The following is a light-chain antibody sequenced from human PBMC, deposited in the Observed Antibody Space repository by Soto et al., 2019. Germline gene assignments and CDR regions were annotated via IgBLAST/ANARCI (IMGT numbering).Light chain of an antibody. Sequence: QSVLTQPPSVSGAPGQRVTISCTGSSSNIGAGYDVQWYQQLPGTAPKLLIYVNSNRPSGVPDRFSGSKSGTSASLAITGLQAEDEADYYCQSYDSNLSGSVFGGGTKVTVL. CDR1: SSNIGAGYD. CDR3: QSYDSNLSGSV. CDR2: VNS. V-gene: IGLV1-40*01. J-gene: IGLJ2*01.